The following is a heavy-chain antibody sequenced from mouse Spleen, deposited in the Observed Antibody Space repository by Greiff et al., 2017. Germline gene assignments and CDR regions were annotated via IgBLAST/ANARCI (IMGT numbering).Heavy chain of an antibody. CDR3: TRSGINDYFDV. D-gene: IGHD2-12*01. J-gene: IGHJ1*03. CDR2: IDPETGGT. Sequence: QVQLQQSGAELVRPGASVTLSCKASGYTFTDYEMHWVKQTPVHGLEWIGAIDPETGGTAYNQKFKGKAILTADKSSSTAYMELRSLTSEDSAVYYCTRSGINDYFDVWGTGTTVTVSS. CDR1: GYTFTDYE. V-gene: IGHV1-15*01.